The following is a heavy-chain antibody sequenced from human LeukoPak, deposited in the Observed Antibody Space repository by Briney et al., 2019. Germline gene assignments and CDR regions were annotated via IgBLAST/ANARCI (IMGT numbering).Heavy chain of an antibody. V-gene: IGHV1-46*01. J-gene: IGHJ4*02. Sequence: EASVKVSCKASGYTFTSYYMHWVRQAPGPGLEWMGMITPSGGTTTYAQKFQGRVTMTRDTSTSTVYMELSSLRSEDTAVYYCATSSGYYSSFDYWGQGTLVTVSS. D-gene: IGHD5-12*01. CDR2: ITPSGGTT. CDR3: ATSSGYYSSFDY. CDR1: GYTFTSYY.